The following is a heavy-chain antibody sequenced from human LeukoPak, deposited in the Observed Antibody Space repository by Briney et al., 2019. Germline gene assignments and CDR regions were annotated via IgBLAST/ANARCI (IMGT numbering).Heavy chain of an antibody. Sequence: GGSLRLSCAASGFTFSSSWMSWVRQAPGKGLEWVANIIQDGRAQYYVDSVKGRFTISRDNADNSLYLQMNSLRAEDTAVYYCAIDLFSCSSTSCYVYWGQGTLVTVSS. CDR2: IIQDGRAQ. D-gene: IGHD2-2*01. V-gene: IGHV3-7*01. CDR3: AIDLFSCSSTSCYVY. CDR1: GFTFSSSW. J-gene: IGHJ4*02.